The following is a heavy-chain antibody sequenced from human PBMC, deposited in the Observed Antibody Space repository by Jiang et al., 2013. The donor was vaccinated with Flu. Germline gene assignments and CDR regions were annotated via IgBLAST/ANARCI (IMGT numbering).Heavy chain of an antibody. CDR1: GFTFSSYA. Sequence: VQLLESGGGVVQPGRSLRLSCAASGFTFSSYAMHWVRQAPGKGLEWVAVISYDGSNKYYADSVKGRFTISRDNSKNTLYLQMNSLRAEDTAVYYCARETYYDFWSGYYTEEDYYYGMDVWGQ. CDR3: ARETYYDFWSGYYTEEDYYYGMDV. V-gene: IGHV3-30-3*01. CDR2: ISYDGSNK. J-gene: IGHJ6*02. D-gene: IGHD3-3*01.